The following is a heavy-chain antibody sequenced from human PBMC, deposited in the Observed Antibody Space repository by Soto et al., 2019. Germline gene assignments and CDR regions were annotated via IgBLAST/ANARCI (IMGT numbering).Heavy chain of an antibody. D-gene: IGHD2-2*02. J-gene: IGHJ4*02. CDR2: ISAGGST. CDR3: ANVPIWCSSTSCYTEGFDY. CDR1: GFTFSDYA. V-gene: IGHV3-23*01. Sequence: EVQLLDSGGGLVQPGGFLRLSCTASGFTFSDYAMSWVRQPPGKGLEWVSVISAGGSTYYADSVKGRFTVSRANSKNTLYLQMNSLRAEDTAVYYCANVPIWCSSTSCYTEGFDYWGQGTLVTVSS.